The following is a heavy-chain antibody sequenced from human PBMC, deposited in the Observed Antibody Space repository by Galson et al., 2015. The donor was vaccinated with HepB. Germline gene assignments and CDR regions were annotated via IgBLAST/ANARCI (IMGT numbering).Heavy chain of an antibody. CDR3: ARARSNWYFDL. J-gene: IGHJ2*01. CDR2: IYPGDSHT. Sequence: QSGAEVKKPGESLKISCKGSGYSFTNYWTAWVRQMPGKGLEWMGIIYPGDSHTRYSPSFQGQVTISADKSISTAHLQWSSLKASDTAMYYCARARSNWYFDLWGRGTLVTVSS. V-gene: IGHV5-51*01. CDR1: GYSFTNYW.